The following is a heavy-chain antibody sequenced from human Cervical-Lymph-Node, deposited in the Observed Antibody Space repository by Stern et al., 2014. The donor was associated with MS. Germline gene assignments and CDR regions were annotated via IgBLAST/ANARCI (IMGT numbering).Heavy chain of an antibody. Sequence: VQLVESGGGVVQPGRSLRLSCAASGFTFSSYGMHWVRQAPGKGLEWVAVIWYDGSNKYYEDSVKGRFTISRDNSKNTLYLQMNRRRAEDRVFYYLARNSILECLLYRHYYYGMDVWGQGTTVTVSS. D-gene: IGHD3-3*01. CDR3: ARNSILECLLYRHYYYGMDV. CDR2: IWYDGSNK. V-gene: IGHV3-33*01. CDR1: GFTFSSYG. J-gene: IGHJ6*02.